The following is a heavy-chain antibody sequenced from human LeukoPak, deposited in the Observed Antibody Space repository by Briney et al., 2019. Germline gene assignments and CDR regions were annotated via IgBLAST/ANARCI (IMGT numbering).Heavy chain of an antibody. CDR3: ARAEGTTGYYNYYYMDV. CDR2: IKQDGSEK. J-gene: IGHJ6*03. D-gene: IGHD1-14*01. Sequence: GGSLRLSCAASGFTFRSYWMTWVRQAPGKGLEWVADIKQDGSEKYYVDSVKGRLTISRDNAKNSLYLQMNSLRAEDTAVYYCARAEGTTGYYNYYYMDVWGKGTTVTVSS. V-gene: IGHV3-7*01. CDR1: GFTFRSYW.